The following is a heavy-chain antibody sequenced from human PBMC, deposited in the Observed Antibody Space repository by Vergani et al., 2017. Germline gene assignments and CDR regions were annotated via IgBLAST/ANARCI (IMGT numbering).Heavy chain of an antibody. D-gene: IGHD3-16*02. V-gene: IGHV4-39*01. J-gene: IGHJ5*02. CDR1: GGSISSSSYY. Sequence: QLQLQESGPGLVKPSETLSLTCTVSGGSISSSSYYWGWIRQPPGKGLEWIGSIYYSGSTYYNPSLKSRVTISVDTSKNQFSLKLSSVTAADTAVYYCVRHLLYYEDVWVSYRFNWFDPWSQGTLVTVSS. CDR2: IYYSGST. CDR3: VRHLLYYEDVWVSYRFNWFDP.